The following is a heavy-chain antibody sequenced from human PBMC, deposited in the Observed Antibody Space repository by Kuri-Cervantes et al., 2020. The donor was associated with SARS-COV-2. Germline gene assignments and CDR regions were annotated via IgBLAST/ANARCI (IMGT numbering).Heavy chain of an antibody. CDR1: GGSFRGYY. V-gene: IGHV4-34*01. CDR2: INHSGST. J-gene: IGHJ4*02. CDR3: ARAGSLLWFGELLSLVDY. Sequence: SQTLSLTCAVYGGSFRGYYWSWIRQPPGKGLEWIGEINHSGSTNYNPSLKSRVTISVDTSKNQFSRKLSSVTAADTAVYCCARAGSLLWFGELLSLVDYWGQGTLVTVSS. D-gene: IGHD3-10*01.